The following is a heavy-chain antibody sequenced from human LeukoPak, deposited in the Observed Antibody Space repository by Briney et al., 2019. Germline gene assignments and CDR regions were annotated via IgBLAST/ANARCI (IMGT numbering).Heavy chain of an antibody. Sequence: GNTYYADSVKGRFTISGDNSKNTLYLQMNSLRAEDTAVYYCAKEDSSGWTGDYWGQGTLVTVSS. V-gene: IGHV3-23*01. CDR2: GNT. D-gene: IGHD6-19*01. CDR3: AKEDSSGWTGDY. J-gene: IGHJ4*02.